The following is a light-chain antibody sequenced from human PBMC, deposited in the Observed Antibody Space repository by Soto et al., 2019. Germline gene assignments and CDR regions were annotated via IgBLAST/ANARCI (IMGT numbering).Light chain of an antibody. CDR2: DAS. V-gene: IGKV1-33*01. CDR3: QQYENRPYT. J-gene: IGKJ3*01. Sequence: DIGMTQSRSSLSASGGDIVSFRCQASQDISKFLNWYQHKPGQAPSLLIYDASKSHFGVPSRFSGSGSGTDFTFTISSLQPEDNATYYCQQYENRPYTFGPGTKVD. CDR1: QDISKF.